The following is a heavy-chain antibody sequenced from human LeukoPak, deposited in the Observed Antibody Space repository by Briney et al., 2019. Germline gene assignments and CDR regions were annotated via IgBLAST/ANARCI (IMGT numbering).Heavy chain of an antibody. V-gene: IGHV4-59*08. CDR2: IYYTGSA. CDR1: GGSITSNY. J-gene: IGHJ4*02. D-gene: IGHD2-15*01. Sequence: PSETLSLTCTVSGGSITSNYWSWIRQPPGRGLEWVAYIYYTGSANYNPSLKSRITISVDTSKNQFSLKVSSVTAADTAVYYCATYGGNAGAHYFDYWGQGTLVAASS. CDR3: ATYGGNAGAHYFDY.